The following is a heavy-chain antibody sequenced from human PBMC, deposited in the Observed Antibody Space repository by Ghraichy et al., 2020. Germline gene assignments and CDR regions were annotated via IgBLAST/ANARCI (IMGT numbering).Heavy chain of an antibody. Sequence: GGSLRLSCTTSGFIFTNYWMAWVRQAPGRGPEWVANIKQDGLEKHYVDSVKGRFSISRDNGRNSVYLQMNSLREEDTAVYYCARKGGSCGGDCFLDFDLWGRGTLVTVSS. CDR3: ARKGGSCGGDCFLDFDL. CDR2: IKQDGLEK. V-gene: IGHV3-7*01. D-gene: IGHD2-21*02. CDR1: GFIFTNYW. J-gene: IGHJ2*01.